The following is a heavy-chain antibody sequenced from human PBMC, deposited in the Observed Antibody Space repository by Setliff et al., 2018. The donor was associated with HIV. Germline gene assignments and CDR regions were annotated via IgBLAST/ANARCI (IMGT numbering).Heavy chain of an antibody. Sequence: SETLSLTCSVSGGSISGYYWNWVRQPPGKGLEWMGYIYYSGSTDYNPALKSRVTISIDTSKNQFSLKLSSVTAADTAVYYCARGLVVVTDSDYDTNYYYYYYMDVWGKGTTVTVSS. CDR2: IYYSGST. CDR3: ARGLVVVTDSDYDTNYYYYYYMDV. D-gene: IGHD5-12*01. V-gene: IGHV4-59*12. CDR1: GGSISGYY. J-gene: IGHJ6*03.